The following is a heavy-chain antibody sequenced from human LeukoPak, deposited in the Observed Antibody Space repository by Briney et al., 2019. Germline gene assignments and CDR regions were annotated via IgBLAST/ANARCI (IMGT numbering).Heavy chain of an antibody. CDR3: ARGRSTGYPYYFEY. CDR1: GYTFTSYD. Sequence: ASVKVSCKASGYTFTSYDINWVRQATGQGLEWMGWMNPNSGSTGYAQKFEGRVTITRNTSISTAYMELSGLRSEDTAVYYCARGRSTGYPYYFEYWGQGTLVTVSS. CDR2: MNPNSGST. J-gene: IGHJ4*02. D-gene: IGHD5-12*01. V-gene: IGHV1-8*03.